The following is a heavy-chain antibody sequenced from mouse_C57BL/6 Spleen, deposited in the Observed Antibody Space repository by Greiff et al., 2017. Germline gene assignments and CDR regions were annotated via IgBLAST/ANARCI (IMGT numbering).Heavy chain of an antibody. V-gene: IGHV5-17*01. Sequence: EVMLVESGGGLVKPGGSLKLSCAASGFTFSDYGMHWVRQAPEKGLEWVAYISSGSSTIYYADTVKGRFTISRDNAKNTLFLQMTSLRSEDTAVYYCARELGPWFAYWGQGTLVTVSA. J-gene: IGHJ3*01. D-gene: IGHD4-1*01. CDR2: ISSGSSTI. CDR3: ARELGPWFAY. CDR1: GFTFSDYG.